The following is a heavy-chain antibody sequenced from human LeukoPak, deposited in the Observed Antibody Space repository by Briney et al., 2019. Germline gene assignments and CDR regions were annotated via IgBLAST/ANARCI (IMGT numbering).Heavy chain of an antibody. Sequence: GGSLRLSCAASGFTFSSYAMSWVREAPGKGLEWVSVTSGSGGRTNYADSVKGRFTISRDNSKNTLYLQMNSLRAEDTAVYYCAKEVHDSSVIHYYGMDVWGQGTTVTVSS. CDR2: TSGSGGRT. CDR1: GFTFSSYA. J-gene: IGHJ6*02. CDR3: AKEVHDSSVIHYYGMDV. D-gene: IGHD3-22*01. V-gene: IGHV3-23*01.